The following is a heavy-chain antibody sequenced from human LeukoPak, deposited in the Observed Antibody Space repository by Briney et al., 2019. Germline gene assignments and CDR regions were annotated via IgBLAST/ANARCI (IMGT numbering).Heavy chain of an antibody. CDR2: MIPIFGTA. Sequence: GASVKVSCKASGGTFSSYAISWVRQAPGQGLEWMGGMIPIFGTANYAQKFQGRVTITADESTSTAYMELSSLRSEDTAVYYCARNADCTNGVCYTFDYWGQGTLVTISS. V-gene: IGHV1-69*13. CDR1: GGTFSSYA. D-gene: IGHD2-8*01. J-gene: IGHJ4*02. CDR3: ARNADCTNGVCYTFDY.